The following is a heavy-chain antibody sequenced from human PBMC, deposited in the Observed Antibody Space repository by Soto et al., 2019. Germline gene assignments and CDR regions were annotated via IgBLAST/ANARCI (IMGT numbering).Heavy chain of an antibody. Sequence: LRLSCAASGFTLSSYSMNWVRQAPGKGLDWVSYISRTSSAIYYADSVKGRFTISRDNANNLLFLQMNSLRDEDTAVYYCARDGGYSGYDIDYWGQGTLVTVSS. CDR3: ARDGGYSGYDIDY. D-gene: IGHD5-12*01. CDR2: ISRTSSAI. CDR1: GFTLSSYS. J-gene: IGHJ4*02. V-gene: IGHV3-48*02.